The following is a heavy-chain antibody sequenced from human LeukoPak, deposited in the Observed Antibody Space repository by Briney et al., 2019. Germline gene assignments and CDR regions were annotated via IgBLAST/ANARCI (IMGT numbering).Heavy chain of an antibody. CDR2: IYYMGST. CDR3: ASALARGFDY. V-gene: IGHV4-59*01. D-gene: IGHD3-10*01. J-gene: IGHJ4*02. CDR1: GVSISSNY. Sequence: SQTLSLTCTVSGVSISSNYWSWIRQPPGKGREWIGYIYYMGSTNFHPSLKSRFTRSVDSSKNQSSRKLSSVTAADTAVYYCASALARGFDYWGQGTLVTVSS.